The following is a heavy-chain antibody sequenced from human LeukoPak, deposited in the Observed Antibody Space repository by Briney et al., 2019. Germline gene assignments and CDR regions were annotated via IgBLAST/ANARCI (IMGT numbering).Heavy chain of an antibody. D-gene: IGHD5-24*01. CDR2: VSGYNGGT. Sequence: ASVTVSRKTSGYSFTKHGISWVRQPPAQGLEWRAWVSGYNGGTKYTKTFQSRVALTTDTSTSTASMKLRSLTSDHTAVYSCAREHDNRDPNYRGTDGCGQATTAAPSS. CDR1: GYSFTKHG. V-gene: IGHV1-18*01. CDR3: AREHDNRDPNYRGTDG. J-gene: IGHJ6*02.